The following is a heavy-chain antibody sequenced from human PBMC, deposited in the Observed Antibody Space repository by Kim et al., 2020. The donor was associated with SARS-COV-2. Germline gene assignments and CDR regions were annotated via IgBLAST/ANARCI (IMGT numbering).Heavy chain of an antibody. D-gene: IGHD2-21*01. CDR1: GFTLSDYP. V-gene: IGHV3-30*04. Sequence: GGSLRFSCAASGFTLSDYPMHWVRQAPGKGLEWVAVISYDGSNIYYVDSVKGRFTISRDNSKNMLYLQMNSLRVEDTAVYYCARDPARQVKWFDYWGQGTLVTVSS. J-gene: IGHJ4*02. CDR3: ARDPARQVKWFDY. CDR2: ISYDGSNI.